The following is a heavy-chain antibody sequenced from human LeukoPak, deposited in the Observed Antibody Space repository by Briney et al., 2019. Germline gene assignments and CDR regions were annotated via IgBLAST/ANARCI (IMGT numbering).Heavy chain of an antibody. D-gene: IGHD2-2*01. Sequence: QTLSLTCTVSGGSISSGDYYWSWIRQPPGKALEWLARIDWDDDKYYSTSLKTRLTISKDTSKNQVVLTMTNMDPADTATYYCARVQYCSSTSCYYFDYWGQGTLVTVSS. CDR1: GGSISSGDYY. CDR3: ARVQYCSSTSCYYFDY. V-gene: IGHV2-70*11. J-gene: IGHJ4*02. CDR2: IDWDDDK.